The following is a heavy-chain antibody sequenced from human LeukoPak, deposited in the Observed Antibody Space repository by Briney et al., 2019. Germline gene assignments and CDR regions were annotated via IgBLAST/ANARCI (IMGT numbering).Heavy chain of an antibody. D-gene: IGHD2-2*01. V-gene: IGHV4-59*01. CDR1: GGSISSYY. CDR3: ARGIVVVPAAPDY. CDR2: IYYSGST. Sequence: SETLSLTCTVSGGSISSYYWSWIRQPPGKGLEWIGYIYYSGSTNYNPSLKSRVTISVDTSKNQFSLKLSSVTAADTAVYYCARGIVVVPAAPDYWGQGTLVTVSS. J-gene: IGHJ4*02.